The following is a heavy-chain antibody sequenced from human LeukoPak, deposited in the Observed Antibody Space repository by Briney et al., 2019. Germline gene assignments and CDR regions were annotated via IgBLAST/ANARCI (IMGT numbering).Heavy chain of an antibody. J-gene: IGHJ4*02. Sequence: SETLSLTCDVSGGSISSGLYSWSWIRQPLGKGLEWIGYIYHTGSTYYNPSLKSRVTISVDTSKNQFSLKLSSVTAADTAVYYCARVLRSSGSPDYWGQGTLVTVSS. V-gene: IGHV4-30-2*01. CDR2: IYHTGST. CDR1: GGSISSGLYS. D-gene: IGHD3-22*01. CDR3: ARVLRSSGSPDY.